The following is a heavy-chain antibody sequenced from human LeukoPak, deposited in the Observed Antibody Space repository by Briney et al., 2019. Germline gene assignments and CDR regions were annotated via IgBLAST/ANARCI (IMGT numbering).Heavy chain of an antibody. D-gene: IGHD3-10*01. Sequence: GGSLRLSCAASGFTFSSYGMHWFRQAPGKGLEWVAVIWYDGSNKYYADSVKGRFTISRDNSKNTLYLQMNSLRAEDTAVYYCAKDSEFLDAFDIWGQGTMVTVSS. CDR3: AKDSEFLDAFDI. J-gene: IGHJ3*02. V-gene: IGHV3-33*06. CDR2: IWYDGSNK. CDR1: GFTFSSYG.